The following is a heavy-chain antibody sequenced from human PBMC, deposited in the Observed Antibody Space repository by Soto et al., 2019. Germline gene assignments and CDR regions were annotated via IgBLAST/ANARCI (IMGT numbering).Heavy chain of an antibody. CDR3: ARGSPSVVVITNIVY. CDR2: ISYDGSNK. V-gene: IGHV3-30-3*01. CDR1: GFTFSSYA. D-gene: IGHD3-22*01. Sequence: PGGSLRLSCAASGFTFSSYAMHWVRQAPGKGLEWVAVISYDGSNKYYADSVKGRFTISRDNSKNTLYLQMNSLRAEDTAVYYCARGSPSVVVITNIVYWGQGTLVTVSS. J-gene: IGHJ4*02.